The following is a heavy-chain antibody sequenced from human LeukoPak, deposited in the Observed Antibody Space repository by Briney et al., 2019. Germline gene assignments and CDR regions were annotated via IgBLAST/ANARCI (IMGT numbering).Heavy chain of an antibody. D-gene: IGHD3-10*01. CDR3: VKDIIGWSYFDY. CDR2: ISWNGVTI. Sequence: GGSLRLSCEVSGVIFEQYGMHWVRQAPGKGLEWVAGISWNGVTINYGDSVKGRFTISRDNAKSFLYLQMNSLRPEDTALYYCVKDIIGWSYFDYWGQGTRVTVSP. CDR1: GVIFEQYG. V-gene: IGHV3-9*01. J-gene: IGHJ4*02.